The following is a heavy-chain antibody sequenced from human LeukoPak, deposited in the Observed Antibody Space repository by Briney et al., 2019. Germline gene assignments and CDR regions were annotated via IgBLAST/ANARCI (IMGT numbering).Heavy chain of an antibody. CDR1: GFTFDDYA. CDR3: AKGYFDWLFPFDY. Sequence: PGGSLRLSCAASGFTFDDYAMHWVRQAPGKGLEWVSGISWNSGSIVYADSVKGRFTISRDNAKNSLYLQMHSLRAEDTALYYCAKGYFDWLFPFDYWGQGTLVTVSS. J-gene: IGHJ4*02. CDR2: ISWNSGSI. D-gene: IGHD3-9*01. V-gene: IGHV3-9*01.